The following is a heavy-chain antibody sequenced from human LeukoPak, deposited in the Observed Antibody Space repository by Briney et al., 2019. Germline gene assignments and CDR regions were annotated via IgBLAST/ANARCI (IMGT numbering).Heavy chain of an antibody. J-gene: IGHJ4*02. Sequence: SETLSLTCAVYGGSFSGYYWSWIRQPPGKGLEWIGEVNHSGSTNYNPSLKSRVTISVDKSKNQFSLKLSSVTAADTAVYFCARGSPPGVVPPAREIGVYFDYWGQGTLVTVSS. CDR3: ARGSPPGVVPPAREIGVYFDY. CDR1: GGSFSGYY. D-gene: IGHD2-2*01. V-gene: IGHV4-34*01. CDR2: VNHSGST.